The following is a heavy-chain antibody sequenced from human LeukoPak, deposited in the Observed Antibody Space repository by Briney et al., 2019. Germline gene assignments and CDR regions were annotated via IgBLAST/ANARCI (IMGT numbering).Heavy chain of an antibody. V-gene: IGHV4-59*01. CDR2: ISYSGST. Sequence: SETLSLTCTVSGDSISPYYWSWIRQPPGKELEWIGYISYSGSTRYNPSLKSRVSMSVDTSKNQFSLRLTSVTAADTAVYYCARDPYGSGYCSSTSCQRWDYYYYMDVWGKGTTVTVSS. CDR3: ARDPYGSGYCSSTSCQRWDYYYYMDV. D-gene: IGHD2-2*03. J-gene: IGHJ6*03. CDR1: GDSISPYY.